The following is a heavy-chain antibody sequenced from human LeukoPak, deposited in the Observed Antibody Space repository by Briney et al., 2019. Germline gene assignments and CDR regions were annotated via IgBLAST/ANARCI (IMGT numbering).Heavy chain of an antibody. J-gene: IGHJ4*02. CDR2: INSDGGST. D-gene: IGHD2-2*01. V-gene: IGHV3-74*01. Sequence: PGGSLRLSCAASGFTFSNYWMHWVRQAPGKGLEWVSGINSDGGSTSYADSVRGRFTISRDNAKNTLYLQMNSLRAEDTAVYYCSRVGDVYCSTIRCPLDYWGQGAVVTVSS. CDR3: SRVGDVYCSTIRCPLDY. CDR1: GFTFSNYW.